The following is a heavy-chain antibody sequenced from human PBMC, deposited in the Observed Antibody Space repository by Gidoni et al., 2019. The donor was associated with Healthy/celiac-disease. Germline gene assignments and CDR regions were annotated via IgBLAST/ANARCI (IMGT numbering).Heavy chain of an antibody. CDR3: ARHPGSSGWYDY. CDR2: IYYRGST. J-gene: IGHJ4*02. CDR1: GGCIRSYY. V-gene: IGHV4-59*08. D-gene: IGHD6-19*01. Sequence: QVQLRESGPGLAKASETLSLTCTVSGGCIRSYYWRWIRQPPGKGLEWIGYIYYRGSTNYNPSLKSRVTISVDTSKNQFSLKLSSVTAADTAVYYCARHPGSSGWYDYWGQGTLVTVSS.